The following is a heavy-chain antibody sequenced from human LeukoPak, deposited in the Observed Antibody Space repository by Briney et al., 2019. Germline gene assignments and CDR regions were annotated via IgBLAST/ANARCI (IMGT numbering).Heavy chain of an antibody. J-gene: IGHJ4*02. D-gene: IGHD3-22*01. CDR1: GYTFTGYY. Sequence: ASVKVSCKASGYTFTGYYMHWVRQAPGQGLEWMGWINPNSGGTNYAQKFQGRVTMTRDTSISTAYMELSRLRSDDTAVYYCARVNYYDSSGYYYGHFRYWGQGTLVTVSS. CDR3: ARVNYYDSSGYYYGHFRY. V-gene: IGHV1-2*02. CDR2: INPNSGGT.